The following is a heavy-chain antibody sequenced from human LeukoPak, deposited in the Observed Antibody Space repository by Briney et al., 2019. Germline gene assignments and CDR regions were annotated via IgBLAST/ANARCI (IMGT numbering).Heavy chain of an antibody. J-gene: IGHJ6*03. D-gene: IGHD3-16*01. CDR3: ARDRYDWVDYYMDV. CDR1: GFSFSDYW. V-gene: IGHV3-74*01. CDR2: INTDGSTT. Sequence: GGSLRLSCAASGFSFSDYWMHWVRQPPGKGLLWVSLINTDGSTTIYADSVKGRFAISRDNARNTLYLQMNSLRAEDTAVYYCARDRYDWVDYYMDVWGKGTTVTVSS.